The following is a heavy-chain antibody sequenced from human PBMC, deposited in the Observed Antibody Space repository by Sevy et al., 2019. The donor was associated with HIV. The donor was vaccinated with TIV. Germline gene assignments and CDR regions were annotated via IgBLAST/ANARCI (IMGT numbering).Heavy chain of an antibody. D-gene: IGHD6-19*01. CDR1: GGSISSYY. J-gene: IGHJ4*02. CDR2: IYTSGST. CDR3: ARDPDNSGWHYFDY. V-gene: IGHV4-4*07. Sequence: SETLSLTCTVSGGSISSYYWSWIRQPAGKGLEWIGRIYTSGSTNYNPSLKSRVTMSVDTSKNQFSLKLSSVTAADTAVYYCARDPDNSGWHYFDYWGQGTLVTVSS.